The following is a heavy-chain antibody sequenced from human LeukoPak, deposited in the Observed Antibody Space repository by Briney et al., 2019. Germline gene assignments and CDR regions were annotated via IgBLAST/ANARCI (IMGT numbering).Heavy chain of an antibody. J-gene: IGHJ5*02. CDR3: AGGSGASWFDP. Sequence: SETPSLTCSVSGGSISSGYWSWIRQPPGKGLEWIAYIYNSGRSNYNPSLKSRVTISLDTSKNQFSLKLSSVTAADTAVYYCAGGSGASWFDPWGQGTLVTVSS. CDR1: GGSISSGY. V-gene: IGHV4-59*01. CDR2: IYNSGRS. D-gene: IGHD2-8*02.